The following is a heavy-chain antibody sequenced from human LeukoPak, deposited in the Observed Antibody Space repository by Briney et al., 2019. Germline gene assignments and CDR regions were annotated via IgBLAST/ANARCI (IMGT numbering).Heavy chain of an antibody. J-gene: IGHJ4*02. CDR3: ARRKGYFDY. CDR2: IYHSGST. CDR1: GGSISSGGYY. Sequence: KSSETLSLTCTVSGGSISSGGYYRSWIRQPPGKGLEWIGYIYHSGSTYYNPSLKSRVTISVDRSKNQFSLKLSSVTAADTAVYYCARRKGYFDYWGQGTLVTVSS. V-gene: IGHV4-30-2*01.